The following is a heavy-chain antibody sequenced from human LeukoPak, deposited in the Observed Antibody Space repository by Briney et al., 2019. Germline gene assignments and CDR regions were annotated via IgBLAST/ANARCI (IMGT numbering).Heavy chain of an antibody. D-gene: IGHD2-21*02. CDR2: INPSGGST. V-gene: IGHV1-46*01. CDR3: ARDRGSKRVAYCGGDCYIGYFDL. J-gene: IGHJ2*01. CDR1: GYTLTSYY. Sequence: ASVKVSCKASGYTLTSYYMHWVRQAPGQGLEWMGIINPSGGSTSYAQKFQGRVTMTRDTSTSTVYMKLSSLRSEDTAVYYCARDRGSKRVAYCGGDCYIGYFDLWGRGTLVTVSS.